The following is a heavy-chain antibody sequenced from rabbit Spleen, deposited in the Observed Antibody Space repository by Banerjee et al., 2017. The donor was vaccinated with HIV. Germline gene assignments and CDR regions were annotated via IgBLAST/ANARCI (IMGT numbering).Heavy chain of an antibody. J-gene: IGHJ3*01. D-gene: IGHD8-1*01. CDR3: ARNGSSYYTFEL. CDR2: IDTNDGDT. Sequence: QSLEESGGDLVKPGASLTLTCTASGFSFSSNWICWVRQAPGKGLEWIACIDTNDGDTDYANWPKGRFTISKTSSTTVTLQMTSLTAADTATYFCARNGSSYYTFELWGQGTLVTVS. CDR1: GFSFSSNW. V-gene: IGHV1S40*01.